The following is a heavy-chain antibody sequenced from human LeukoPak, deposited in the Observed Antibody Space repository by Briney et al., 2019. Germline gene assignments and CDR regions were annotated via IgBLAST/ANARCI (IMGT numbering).Heavy chain of an antibody. V-gene: IGHV3-30*18. J-gene: IGHJ6*02. CDR3: VKDRRTEAYSMEV. CDR2: IRNDGSHR. CDR1: GFTFSSHG. Sequence: PGGSLRLSCAASGFTFSSHGMHWVRQAPGKGLEWVAVIRNDGSHRYYGDSVQGRFTISRDNPWNTLYLQINSLRPEDTAVYYCVKDRRTEAYSMEVWGQGTTVTVSS. D-gene: IGHD2-2*01.